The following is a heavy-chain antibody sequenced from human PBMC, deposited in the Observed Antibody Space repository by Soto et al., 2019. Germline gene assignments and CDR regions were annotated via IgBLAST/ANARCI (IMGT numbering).Heavy chain of an antibody. Sequence: XSVKVSCTASGYSFTGYYVHWVRQAPGQGLEWMGWINPNSGGTNYAQKFQGRVTMTRDTSISTAYMELSRLRSDDTAVDYCARGISSGYDYWFDPCGQGTLVTVSS. V-gene: IGHV1-2*02. D-gene: IGHD5-12*01. J-gene: IGHJ5*02. CDR3: ARGISSGYDYWFDP. CDR1: GYSFTGYY. CDR2: INPNSGGT.